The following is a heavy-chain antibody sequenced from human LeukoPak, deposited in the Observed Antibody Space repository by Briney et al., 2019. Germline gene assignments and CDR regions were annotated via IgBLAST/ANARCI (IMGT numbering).Heavy chain of an antibody. CDR3: ARGSVATPPSFNY. CDR1: GFTFSSYA. J-gene: IGHJ4*02. V-gene: IGHV3-23*01. Sequence: GGSLRLSCAASGFTFSSYAMSWVRQAPGKGLEWVSAISGSGGSTYYADSVKGRFTISRDNSKNTLYLHMKSLRVEDTAFYYCARGSVATPPSFNYWGQGTLVTVSS. CDR2: ISGSGGST. D-gene: IGHD2-15*01.